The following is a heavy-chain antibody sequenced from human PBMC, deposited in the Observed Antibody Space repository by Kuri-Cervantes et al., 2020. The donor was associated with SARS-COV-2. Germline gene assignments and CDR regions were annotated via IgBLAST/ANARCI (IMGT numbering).Heavy chain of an antibody. CDR1: GGSISSNNW. J-gene: IGHJ4*02. CDR2: NYHSGNT. CDR3: AREGTTSMGSTSFDH. Sequence: SETLSLTCAVSGGSISSNNWWSWVRQPPGKGLEWIGENYHSGNTNYNPSLKSRVTISLDKSKNQFSLRLTSVTAADTAVYYCAREGTTSMGSTSFDHWGQGALVTVSS. D-gene: IGHD1-26*01. V-gene: IGHV4-4*02.